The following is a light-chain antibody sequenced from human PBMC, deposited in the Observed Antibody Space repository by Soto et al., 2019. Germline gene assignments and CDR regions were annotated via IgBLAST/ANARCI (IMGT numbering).Light chain of an antibody. CDR3: QQSYSTPTT. V-gene: IGKV1-39*01. CDR1: QSISSY. J-gene: IGKJ1*01. Sequence: DIQMTQSPSSLSASVGDRVTITCRASQSISSYLNWYQQKPGKAPKVLIYAASSLQSGVPSRFSGIGSGTDFTLSVSSLQPEDFATYYCQQSYSTPTTFGQGTKVDIK. CDR2: AAS.